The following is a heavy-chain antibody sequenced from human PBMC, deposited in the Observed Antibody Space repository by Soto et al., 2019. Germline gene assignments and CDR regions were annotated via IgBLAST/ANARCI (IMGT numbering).Heavy chain of an antibody. J-gene: IGHJ6*02. Sequence: AASVKVSCKASGYTFTGYYMHWVRQAPGQGLEWMGWINPNSGGTNYAQKFQGWVTMTRDTSISTAYMELSRLRSDDTAVYYCARGEQQSYYYYGMDVWGQGTTVTVS. V-gene: IGHV1-2*04. CDR1: GYTFTGYY. CDR3: ARGEQQSYYYYGMDV. CDR2: INPNSGGT. D-gene: IGHD6-13*01.